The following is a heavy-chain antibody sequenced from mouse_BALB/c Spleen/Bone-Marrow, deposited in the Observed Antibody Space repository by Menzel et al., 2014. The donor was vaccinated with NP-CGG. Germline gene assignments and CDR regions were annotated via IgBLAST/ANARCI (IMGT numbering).Heavy chain of an antibody. CDR1: GDSITSSY. D-gene: IGHD1-2*01. Sequence: DVKLVESGPSLVKPSQPLSLTCSVTGDSITSSYWNWIRKFPGNKLEYMGYISYSGNAYYNPSLKSRISLTRDTSKNQYYLQLNSVTTEDTATYFCARGNGYHFDFWGQGTTLTVSS. V-gene: IGHV3-8*02. CDR3: ARGNGYHFDF. J-gene: IGHJ2*01. CDR2: ISYSGNA.